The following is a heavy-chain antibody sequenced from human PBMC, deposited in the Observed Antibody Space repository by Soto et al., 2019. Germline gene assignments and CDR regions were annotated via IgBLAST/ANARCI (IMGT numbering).Heavy chain of an antibody. V-gene: IGHV4-34*01. Sequence: QVQLQQWGAGLLKPSESLSLTCAVYGGSFSGYYWSWIRQPPGKGLEWIGEINHSGSTNYNPSLKSRVTISVDTSKNQFSLKLSSVTAADTAVYYCARASLIAARPPGVGYYYYYMDVWGKGTTVTVSS. J-gene: IGHJ6*03. D-gene: IGHD6-6*01. CDR1: GGSFSGYY. CDR3: ARASLIAARPPGVGYYYYYMDV. CDR2: INHSGST.